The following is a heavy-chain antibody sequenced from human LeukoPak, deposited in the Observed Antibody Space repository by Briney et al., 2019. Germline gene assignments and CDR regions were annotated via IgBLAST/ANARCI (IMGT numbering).Heavy chain of an antibody. CDR3: ARNEAVTTFDY. D-gene: IGHD4-17*01. CDR2: IYYSGST. J-gene: IGHJ4*02. CDR1: GGSISSSSYY. V-gene: IGHV4-39*01. Sequence: PSETLSLTCTVSGGSISSSSYYWGWIRQPPGKGLEWIGSIYYSGSTYYNPSLKSRVTISVDTSKNQFSLKLSSVTAADTAVYYCARNEAVTTFDYWGQGTLVTVSS.